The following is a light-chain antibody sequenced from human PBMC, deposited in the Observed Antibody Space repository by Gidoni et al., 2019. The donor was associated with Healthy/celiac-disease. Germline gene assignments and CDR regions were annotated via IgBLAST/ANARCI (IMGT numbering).Light chain of an antibody. CDR2: KAS. CDR3: QQYNSYPVT. CDR1: QSISSW. J-gene: IGKJ2*01. Sequence: DHQIPPVPSTLSASVGDRVTITCRASQSISSWLAWYQQKPGKAPKLLIYKASSLESGVPSRFSGSGSGTEFTLTISSLQPDDFATYYCQQYNSYPVTFGQGTKLEIK. V-gene: IGKV1-5*03.